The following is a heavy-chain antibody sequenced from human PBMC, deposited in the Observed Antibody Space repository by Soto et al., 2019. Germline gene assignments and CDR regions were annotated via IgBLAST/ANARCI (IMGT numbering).Heavy chain of an antibody. CDR1: GFTFSSYA. D-gene: IGHD3-3*01. CDR3: AKGGYDFWSGYFGY. J-gene: IGHJ4*02. V-gene: IGHV3-23*01. Sequence: GGSLRLSCAASGFTFSSYAMHWVRQAPGKGLEWVSAISGSGGSTYYADSVKGRFTISRDNSKNTLYLQMNSLRAEDTAVYYCAKGGYDFWSGYFGYWGQGTLVTVSS. CDR2: ISGSGGST.